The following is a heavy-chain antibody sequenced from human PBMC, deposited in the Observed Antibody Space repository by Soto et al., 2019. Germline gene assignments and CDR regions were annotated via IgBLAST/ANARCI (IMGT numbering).Heavy chain of an antibody. CDR2: ISDSGST. V-gene: IGHV3-23*01. D-gene: IGHD2-2*01. Sequence: EVQLLESGGALVQPGGSLRLSCAASGFTFSNHAMNWVRQAPGKGLEWVSTISDSGSTYYADSVQGRFTISRDNSKTTLYRQMNSMRAEDTAVYYCARDPGGHYCTSTSWFYFFDHWGQGTLVIVSS. J-gene: IGHJ4*02. CDR1: GFTFSNHA. CDR3: ARDPGGHYCTSTSWFYFFDH.